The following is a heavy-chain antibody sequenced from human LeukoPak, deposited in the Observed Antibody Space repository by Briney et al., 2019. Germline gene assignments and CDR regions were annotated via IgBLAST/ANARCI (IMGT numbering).Heavy chain of an antibody. CDR2: ISYDGSNK. J-gene: IGHJ6*02. D-gene: IGHD3-22*01. CDR3: AKDGQYYDSSGYYFPPPYYYYYGMDV. Sequence: QPGGSLRLSCAASGFTFSSYGMHWVRQAPGKGLEWVAVISYDGSNKYYADSVKGRFTISRDNSKNTLYLQMNSLRAEDTAVYYCAKDGQYYDSSGYYFPPPYYYYYGMDVWGQGTTVTVSS. CDR1: GFTFSSYG. V-gene: IGHV3-30*18.